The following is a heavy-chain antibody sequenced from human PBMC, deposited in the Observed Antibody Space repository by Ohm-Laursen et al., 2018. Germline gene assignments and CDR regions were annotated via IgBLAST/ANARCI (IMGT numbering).Heavy chain of an antibody. J-gene: IGHJ4*02. CDR2: IKQDGSEK. D-gene: IGHD6-19*01. CDR1: GFTFSSYW. CDR3: ARASSSIAVAGLDY. V-gene: IGHV3-7*01. Sequence: SLRLSCAASGFTFSSYWMSWVRQAPGKGLEWVANIKQDGSEKYYADSVKGRFTISRDNSKTTLYLQMNSLRAEDTAVYYCARASSSIAVAGLDYWGQGTLVTVSS.